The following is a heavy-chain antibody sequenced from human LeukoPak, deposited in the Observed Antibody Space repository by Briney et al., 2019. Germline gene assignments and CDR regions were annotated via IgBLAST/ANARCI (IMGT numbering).Heavy chain of an antibody. J-gene: IGHJ4*02. V-gene: IGHV4-34*01. Sequence: SETLSLTCAVYGGSFSGYYWSWIRQPPGKGLEWIGEIKHSGSTNYNPSLKSRVTISVDTSKNQFSLKLSSVTAADTAVYYCARGSGYYYDSSGTLDYWGQGTLVTVSS. CDR1: GGSFSGYY. CDR3: ARGSGYYYDSSGTLDY. D-gene: IGHD3-22*01. CDR2: IKHSGST.